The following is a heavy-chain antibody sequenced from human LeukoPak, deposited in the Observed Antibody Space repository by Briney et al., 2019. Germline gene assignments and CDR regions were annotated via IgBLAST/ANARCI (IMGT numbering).Heavy chain of an antibody. D-gene: IGHD5-24*01. V-gene: IGHV4-39*07. Sequence: SETLSLTCTASGGSISSSSYYWGWIRQPPGKGLEWIGEINHSGSTNYNPSLKSRVTISVDTSKNQFSLKLSSVTAADTAVYYCAREPEMATIRYFDYWGQGTLVTVSS. CDR1: GGSISSSSYY. CDR3: AREPEMATIRYFDY. CDR2: INHSGST. J-gene: IGHJ4*02.